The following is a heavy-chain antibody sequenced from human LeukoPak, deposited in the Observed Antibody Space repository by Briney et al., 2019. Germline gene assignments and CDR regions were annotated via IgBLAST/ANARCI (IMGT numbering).Heavy chain of an antibody. CDR2: ISSDGGAI. J-gene: IGHJ4*01. V-gene: IGHV3-48*03. CDR3: ARDLRVTGVYFDY. D-gene: IGHD7-27*01. CDR1: EFTFSKYA. Sequence: GGSLRLSCAASEFTFSKYAMNWVRQAPGKGLEWVSYISSDGGAINYADSVKGRFTISRDNAKNSLYLQMNSLRVEDTAVYYCARDLRVTGVYFDYWGHGTLVTVSS.